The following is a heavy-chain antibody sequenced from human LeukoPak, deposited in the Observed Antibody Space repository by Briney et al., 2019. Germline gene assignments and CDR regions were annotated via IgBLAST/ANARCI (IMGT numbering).Heavy chain of an antibody. CDR2: ISSGGVNT. CDR3: AKDLVYYYDSSGYRNFDY. Sequence: PGGSLRLSCAASGFTFSTYAMHWVRQAPGKGLEHVSSISSGGVNTYYADSVRGRFTISRDNSKNTLYLHMGSLRAEDTAVYYCAKDLVYYYDSSGYRNFDYWGQGTLVTVSS. V-gene: IGHV3-64*02. J-gene: IGHJ4*02. D-gene: IGHD3-22*01. CDR1: GFTFSTYA.